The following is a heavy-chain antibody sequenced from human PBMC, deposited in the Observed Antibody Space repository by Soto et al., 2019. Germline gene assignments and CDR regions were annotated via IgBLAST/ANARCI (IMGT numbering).Heavy chain of an antibody. V-gene: IGHV1-18*04. CDR1: GYTFINHG. CDR2: VSGSNGNT. CDR3: GRDFYPLAYYFDP. Sequence: QVQLVQSEAEVKKPGASVKVSCEASGYTFINHGISWVRQAPGQGLEWMGWVSGSNGNTKYAQKFQGRVTMTTETSTSTAHMELRNLRSDDTAVYFCGRDFYPLAYYFDPWGQGTLVTVSS. J-gene: IGHJ4*02.